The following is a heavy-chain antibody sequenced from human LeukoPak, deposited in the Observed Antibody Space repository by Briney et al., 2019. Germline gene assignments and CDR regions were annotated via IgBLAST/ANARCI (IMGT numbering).Heavy chain of an antibody. J-gene: IGHJ4*02. CDR2: IKQDASEK. D-gene: IGHD3-10*01. Sequence: GGSLRLSCAASGFMFSSYWMSWVRQAPGKGLEWVANIKQDASEKYYVDSVRGRFTISRDNAKTSLYLQMNSLRAEDTAVYYCASGMSTSHYWGQGTLVTVSP. CDR1: GFMFSSYW. CDR3: ASGMSTSHY. V-gene: IGHV3-7*01.